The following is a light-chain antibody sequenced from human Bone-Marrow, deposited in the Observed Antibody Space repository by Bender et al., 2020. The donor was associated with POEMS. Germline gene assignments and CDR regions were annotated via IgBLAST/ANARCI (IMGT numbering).Light chain of an antibody. CDR3: QSYDRSLDWV. J-gene: IGLJ3*02. CDR1: SSNTGSGYD. Sequence: QSVLTQPPSVSGAPGQRVTISCTGSSSNTGSGYDINWYQHLPGTAPKLLIYGYNNRPSGVPDRFSGFKSGTSASLAITGLQAEDEADYYCQSYDRSLDWVFGGGTKVTVL. V-gene: IGLV1-40*01. CDR2: GYN.